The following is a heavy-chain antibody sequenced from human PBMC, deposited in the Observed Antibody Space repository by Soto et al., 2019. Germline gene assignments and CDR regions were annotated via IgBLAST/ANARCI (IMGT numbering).Heavy chain of an antibody. CDR1: GFTFSSYG. V-gene: IGHV3-30*18. Sequence: GGSLRLSCAASGFTFSSYGVHWVRQAPGKGLEWVAVISYDGSNKYYADSVKGRFTISRDNSKNTLYLQMNSLRAEDTAVYYCAKDRRGWYGGYYYGMDVWGQGTTVTVSS. D-gene: IGHD6-19*01. CDR2: ISYDGSNK. CDR3: AKDRRGWYGGYYYGMDV. J-gene: IGHJ6*02.